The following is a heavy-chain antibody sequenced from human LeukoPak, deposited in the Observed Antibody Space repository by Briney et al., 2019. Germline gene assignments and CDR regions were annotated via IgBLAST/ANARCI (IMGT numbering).Heavy chain of an antibody. V-gene: IGHV3-66*01. CDR3: ARDSTSASPSDAFDI. CDR1: GFTVSSNY. D-gene: IGHD6-25*01. CDR2: IYSGGST. Sequence: PGGSLRLSCAASGFTVSSNYMSWVRQAPGKGLEWVSVIYSGGSTYYADSVKGRFTISRDNSKNTLYLQMNSLRAEDTAVYYCARDSTSASPSDAFDIWGQGTMVTVSS. J-gene: IGHJ3*02.